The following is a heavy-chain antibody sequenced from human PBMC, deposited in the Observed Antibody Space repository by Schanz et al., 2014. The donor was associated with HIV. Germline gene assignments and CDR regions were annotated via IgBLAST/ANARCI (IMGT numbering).Heavy chain of an antibody. D-gene: IGHD4-17*01. CDR2: SWYDGNTE. Sequence: QVQLVESGGCVVRPWRSLRLSCAASGFTFSSFGMHWVRQAPGKGLEWVAASWYDGNTEYYADSVKGRFTISRDNSKKTLYLQMNSLRAEDTAVYYCAREWATVTTLGDWGQGTLVTVSS. CDR1: GFTFSSFG. J-gene: IGHJ4*02. CDR3: AREWATVTTLGD. V-gene: IGHV3-33*01.